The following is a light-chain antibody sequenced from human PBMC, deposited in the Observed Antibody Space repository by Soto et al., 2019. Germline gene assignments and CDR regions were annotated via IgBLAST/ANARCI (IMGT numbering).Light chain of an antibody. CDR3: QQYGSSPRT. V-gene: IGKV3-20*01. J-gene: IGKJ5*01. CDR2: GVS. Sequence: EIVLTQSPGTLSLSPGERATLSCRASQSVSSSYLAWYQQKPGQAPRLLIYGVSRRATGIPDRFSGSGSGTDFTLTISRLEPEDFAVYYCQQYGSSPRTFGQGTRLEIK. CDR1: QSVSSSY.